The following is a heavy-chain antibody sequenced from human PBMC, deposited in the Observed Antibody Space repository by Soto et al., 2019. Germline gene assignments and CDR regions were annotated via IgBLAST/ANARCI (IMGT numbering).Heavy chain of an antibody. J-gene: IGHJ4*02. Sequence: GGSLRLSCAAYGFTFSRYPMHWVRQAPGKGLEWVAGISDDGSNIQYADPVKGRLTVSRDDSKSTLYLQMNNLGTEDTAEYFCAREEPHPAPLVFWGQGTLVTVSS. CDR1: GFTFSRYP. CDR2: ISDDGSNI. V-gene: IGHV3-30-3*01. CDR3: AREEPHPAPLVF.